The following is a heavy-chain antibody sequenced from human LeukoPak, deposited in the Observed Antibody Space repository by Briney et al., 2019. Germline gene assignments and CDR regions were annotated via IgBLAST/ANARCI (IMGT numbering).Heavy chain of an antibody. J-gene: IGHJ4*02. CDR2: ISNSGGEI. CDR1: EFTFSNYA. D-gene: IGHD6-13*01. Sequence: PGGSLRLSCAASEFTFSNYAMSWVRQAPGEGLEWVSVISNSGGEIYYVDSVKGRFTISRDNSKNTLYLQMNSLRPEDTAVYYRARGIRRYPEPSSWSCFDYWGQGTLVTVSS. CDR3: ARGIRRYPEPSSWSCFDY. V-gene: IGHV3-23*01.